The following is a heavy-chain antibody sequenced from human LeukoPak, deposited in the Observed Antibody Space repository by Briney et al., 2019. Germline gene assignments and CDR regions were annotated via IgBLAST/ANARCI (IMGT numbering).Heavy chain of an antibody. CDR2: IYYSGRT. V-gene: IGHV4-59*08. D-gene: IGHD2-15*01. Sequence: SETLSLTCTVSGDSISSYSWSWIRQPPGKGLDWIGYIYYSGRTNYNPSLKSRVTISVDTSKNQFSLKLSSVTTADTAVYYCARRYCSGGSCYPDYWGQGTLVTVSS. J-gene: IGHJ4*02. CDR3: ARRYCSGGSCYPDY. CDR1: GDSISSYS.